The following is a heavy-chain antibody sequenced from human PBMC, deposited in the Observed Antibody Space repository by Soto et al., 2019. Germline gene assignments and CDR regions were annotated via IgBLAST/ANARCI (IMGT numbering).Heavy chain of an antibody. V-gene: IGHV1-18*01. D-gene: IGHD5-18*01. Sequence: QVQLVQSGAEVKKPGASVKVSCKASGYTFTSYGISWVRQAPGQGLEWMGWISAYNGNTNYAQKLQGRVTMTTDTSXXTAYMALRSLRSDDTAVYYCASSLLVGYGLEGESDWGQGTLVTVSS. CDR1: GYTFTSYG. J-gene: IGHJ4*02. CDR2: ISAYNGNT. CDR3: ASSLLVGYGLEGESD.